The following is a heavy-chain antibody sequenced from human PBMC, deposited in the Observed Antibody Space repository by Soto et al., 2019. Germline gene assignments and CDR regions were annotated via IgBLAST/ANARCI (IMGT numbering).Heavy chain of an antibody. D-gene: IGHD3-9*01. CDR1: GFTFSGSA. Sequence: GGSLRLSCAASGFTFSGSAMHWVRQASGKGLEWVGRIRSKANSYATAYAASVKGRFTISRDDSKDTAYLQMNSLKTEDTAVYYCARDPWTSGSWGQGTLVTVSS. J-gene: IGHJ5*02. V-gene: IGHV3-73*01. CDR3: ARDPWTSGS. CDR2: IRSKANSYAT.